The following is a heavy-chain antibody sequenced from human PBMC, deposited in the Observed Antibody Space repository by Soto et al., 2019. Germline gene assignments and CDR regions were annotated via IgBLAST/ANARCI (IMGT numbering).Heavy chain of an antibody. Sequence: QVQLVQSGAEVKKPGSSVKVSCKASGGTFSSYAISWVRQAPGQGLEWMGGIIPIFGTANYAQKFQGRVTIXXDXSXXTAYMELSSLISEDTAVYYCARGPGYYDDSSGYHRWGQGTLVPGSS. V-gene: IGHV1-69*05. J-gene: IGHJ4*02. D-gene: IGHD3-22*01. CDR3: ARGPGYYDDSSGYHR. CDR1: GGTFSSYA. CDR2: IIPIFGTA.